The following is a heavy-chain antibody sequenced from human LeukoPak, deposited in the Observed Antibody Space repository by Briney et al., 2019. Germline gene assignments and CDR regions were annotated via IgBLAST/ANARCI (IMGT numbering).Heavy chain of an antibody. V-gene: IGHV3-7*01. CDR1: ELTSSTSR. CDR2: TKQDGSEE. J-gene: IGHJ4*02. CDR3: VGWGISGITNH. D-gene: IGHD1-7*01. Sequence: HAGGSLRLSCAASELTSSTSRMSWVRQAPGKGLEWVAQTKQDGSEEYYVDSVKGRFTTSRDKNSLFLQMNSVRAEDTAVYCCVGWGISGITNHWGQGTLVTVSS.